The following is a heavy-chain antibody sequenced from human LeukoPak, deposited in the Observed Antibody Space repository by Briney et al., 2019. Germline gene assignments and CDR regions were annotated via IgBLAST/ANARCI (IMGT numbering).Heavy chain of an antibody. Sequence: PSETLSLTCIDSGGSINNHYWTWIRQTPGKGLEWIGDIHYTGTTKYNPSLKSRVTISIDTSKNQFSLELSSVTATDTAVYFCATNRAGIYDRPFAIWGQRTMVTVSS. D-gene: IGHD1-26*01. CDR1: GGSINNHY. V-gene: IGHV4-59*08. J-gene: IGHJ3*02. CDR2: IHYTGTT. CDR3: ATNRAGIYDRPFAI.